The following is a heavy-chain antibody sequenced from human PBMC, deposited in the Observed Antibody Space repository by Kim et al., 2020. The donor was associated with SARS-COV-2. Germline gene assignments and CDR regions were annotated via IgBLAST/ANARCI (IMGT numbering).Heavy chain of an antibody. Sequence: SVKVSCKASGVTFSSYAISWVRQAPGQGLEWMGGIIPIFGTANYAQKFQGRVTITADKSTSTAYMELSSLRSEDTAVYYCARTDSSGWYLDYWGQGTLVTVSS. J-gene: IGHJ4*02. CDR1: GVTFSSYA. D-gene: IGHD6-19*01. V-gene: IGHV1-69*06. CDR2: IIPIFGTA. CDR3: ARTDSSGWYLDY.